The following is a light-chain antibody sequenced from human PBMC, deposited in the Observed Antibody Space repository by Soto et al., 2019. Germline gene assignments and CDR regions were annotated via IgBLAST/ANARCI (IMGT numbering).Light chain of an antibody. Sequence: QSVLTQPPSVSAAPGQKVTISCSGSSSNIGSNYVSWYQQHPGKAPKLLIYEVSNRPSGVSNRFSGSKSGNTASLTISGLQAEDEAHYYCNSYTSKSTQLFGGGTKLTVL. CDR2: EVS. J-gene: IGLJ3*02. V-gene: IGLV2-14*01. CDR3: NSYTSKSTQL. CDR1: SSNIGSNY.